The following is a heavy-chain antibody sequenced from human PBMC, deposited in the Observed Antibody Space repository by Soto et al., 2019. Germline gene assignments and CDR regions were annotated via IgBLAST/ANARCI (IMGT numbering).Heavy chain of an antibody. CDR1: GFTFSNAW. CDR3: TTVRRPWAMVRGVSHSGMDV. V-gene: IGHV3-15*07. J-gene: IGHJ6*02. Sequence: GGSLRLSCAASGFTFSNAWMNWVRQAPGKGLEWVGRIKSKTDGGTTDYAAPVKGRFTISRDDSKNTLYLQMNSLKTEDTAVYYCTTVRRPWAMVRGVSHSGMDVWGQGTTVTVSS. CDR2: IKSKTDGGTT. D-gene: IGHD3-10*01.